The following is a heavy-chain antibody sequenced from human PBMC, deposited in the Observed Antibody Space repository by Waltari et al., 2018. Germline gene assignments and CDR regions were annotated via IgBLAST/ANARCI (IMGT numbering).Heavy chain of an antibody. J-gene: IGHJ4*02. D-gene: IGHD2-21*02. V-gene: IGHV3-23*01. CDR2: FSGGSDYI. Sequence: EVQLLESGGGLVQPGGSLRLSCAASGFTFSSYGMSWVRQAPGKGPELVSAFSGGSDYIYYAYSVRGRFTISRDNSKNTLYLQMSSLKAEDTAVYYCAKGGVVTAWDEYWGQGTLVTVSS. CDR3: AKGGVVTAWDEY. CDR1: GFTFSSYG.